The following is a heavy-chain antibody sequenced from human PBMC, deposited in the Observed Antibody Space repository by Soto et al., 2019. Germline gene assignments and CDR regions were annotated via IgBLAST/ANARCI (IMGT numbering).Heavy chain of an antibody. CDR2: ISGSGGST. Sequence: GGSLRLSCAASGFTFSSYAMSWVRQAPGKGLEWVSAISGSGGSTYYADSVKGRFTISRDNSKNTLYLQVNSLRAEDTAVYYCAKSDSGYDSHFDYWGQGTLVTVSS. J-gene: IGHJ4*02. CDR1: GFTFSSYA. D-gene: IGHD5-12*01. V-gene: IGHV3-23*01. CDR3: AKSDSGYDSHFDY.